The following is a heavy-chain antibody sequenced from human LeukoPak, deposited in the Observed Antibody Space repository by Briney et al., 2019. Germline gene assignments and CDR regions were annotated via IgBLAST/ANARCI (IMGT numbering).Heavy chain of an antibody. CDR3: ARAPMTTVATNDH. CDR1: GFTVSSNY. V-gene: IGHV3-53*01. D-gene: IGHD4-23*01. CDR2: IYSGGST. Sequence: GGSLRLSCAASGFTVSSNYMSWVRQAPGKGLEWVSVIYSGGSTYYADSVKGRFTISRDNSKNTLYLQMNSLRAEDTAVYYCARAPMTTVATNDHWGQGTLVTVSS. J-gene: IGHJ4*02.